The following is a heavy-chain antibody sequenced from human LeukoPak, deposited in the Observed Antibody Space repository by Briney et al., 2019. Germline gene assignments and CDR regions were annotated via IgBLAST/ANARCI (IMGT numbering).Heavy chain of an antibody. J-gene: IGHJ5*02. CDR3: ARLGGSSYGYLQDHDWFDP. Sequence: SETLSLTCTVSGGSISSYYWSWIRQPPGKGLEWIGYIYYSGSTNYNPSLKSRVTISVDTSKNQFSLKLSSVTAADTAVYYCARLGGSSYGYLQDHDWFDPWGQGTLVTASS. CDR1: GGSISSYY. V-gene: IGHV4-59*08. CDR2: IYYSGST. D-gene: IGHD5-18*01.